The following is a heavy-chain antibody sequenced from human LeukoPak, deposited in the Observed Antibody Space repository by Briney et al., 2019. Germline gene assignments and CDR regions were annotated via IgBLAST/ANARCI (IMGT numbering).Heavy chain of an antibody. CDR1: GYTFTGYY. CDR3: ARTHNCGGDCYIFDD. Sequence: GASVKVSCKASGYTFTGYYLHWVRQAPGQGLEWMGRINPNSGGANFEQKFQGRVTMTRDTSISTAYMELSRLRSDDTAVYFCARTHNCGGDCYIFDDWGQGSLVTVSS. J-gene: IGHJ4*02. V-gene: IGHV1-2*06. CDR2: INPNSGGA. D-gene: IGHD2-21*02.